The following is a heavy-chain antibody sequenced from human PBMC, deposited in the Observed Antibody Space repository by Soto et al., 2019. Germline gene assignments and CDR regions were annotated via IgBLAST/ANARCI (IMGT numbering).Heavy chain of an antibody. V-gene: IGHV2-5*02. CDR2: IYWDDDK. CDR1: GFSLSTSGVG. Sequence: QITLKESGPTLVKPTQTLTLTCTFSGFSLSTSGVGVGWFRQPPGKALEWLALIYWDDDKRYSPSLNSRLTITKDTPKNQVVLTMTNMDPVDTATYYCAHSRPPRLLDYWGQGTLVTVSS. CDR3: AHSRPPRLLDY. D-gene: IGHD6-6*01. J-gene: IGHJ4*02.